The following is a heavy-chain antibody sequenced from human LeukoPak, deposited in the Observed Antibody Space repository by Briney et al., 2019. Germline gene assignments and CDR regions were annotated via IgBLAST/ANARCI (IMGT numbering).Heavy chain of an antibody. V-gene: IGHV3-30*04. D-gene: IGHD5-12*01. CDR2: ISYDGSNK. CDR3: ASDSGYDHHGLFDY. Sequence: GGSLRLACAASGFTFSSYAMHWVRQAPDKGLEWVAVISYDGSNKYYADSVKGRFTISRDNSKNTLYLQMNSLRAEDTAVYYCASDSGYDHHGLFDYWGQGTLVTVSS. CDR1: GFTFSSYA. J-gene: IGHJ4*02.